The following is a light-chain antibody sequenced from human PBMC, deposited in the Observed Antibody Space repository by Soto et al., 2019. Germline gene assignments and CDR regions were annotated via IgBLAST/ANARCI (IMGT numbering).Light chain of an antibody. J-gene: IGKJ1*01. CDR1: QSVSSNY. CDR2: GAS. V-gene: IGKV3-20*01. Sequence: EIVLTQSPGTLSLSPGERATLSCRTSQSVSSNYLAWYQQKPGQSPRLLIYGASTRATGIPDRFSGSGSGTDFTLSISRLEPEDLAVYYCHQYGSPPQTFGQGTRVEIK. CDR3: HQYGSPPQT.